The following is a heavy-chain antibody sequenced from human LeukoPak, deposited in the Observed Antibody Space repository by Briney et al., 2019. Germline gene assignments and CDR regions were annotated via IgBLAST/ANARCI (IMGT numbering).Heavy chain of an antibody. Sequence: PSETLSLTCTVSGGSISSYYWTWIRQPPGKGLEWIGFIYSSGSTNYNPSLKSRVTISVDTSKNQFSLKLSSVTAADTAVHYCARNKCSGGSCFPLLDYWGQGTLVTVSS. CDR1: GGSISSYY. CDR3: ARNKCSGGSCFPLLDY. V-gene: IGHV4-59*01. J-gene: IGHJ4*02. CDR2: IYSSGST. D-gene: IGHD2-15*01.